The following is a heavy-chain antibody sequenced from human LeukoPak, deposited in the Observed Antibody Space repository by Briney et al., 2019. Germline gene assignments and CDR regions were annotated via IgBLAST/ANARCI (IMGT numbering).Heavy chain of an antibody. CDR2: ISGTGGST. V-gene: IGHV3-23*01. Sequence: GGSLRLSCAASGFTFSSFAMSWVRQAPRKGLEWVSAISGTGGSTFYADSVKGRFTISRDNSKYTLFLQMNSLRAEDTALYFCAKGDYDVLTGWNNWFDPWGQGTLVTVSS. CDR1: GFTFSSFA. CDR3: AKGDYDVLTGWNNWFDP. D-gene: IGHD3-9*01. J-gene: IGHJ5*02.